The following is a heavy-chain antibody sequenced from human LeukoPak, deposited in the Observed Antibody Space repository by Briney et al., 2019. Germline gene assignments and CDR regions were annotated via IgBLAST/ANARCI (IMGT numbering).Heavy chain of an antibody. D-gene: IGHD5-24*01. Sequence: GASVNVSYKASGYTFTSYYMHWVRQAPAQGLEWMGIINPSGGSTSYAQKFQGRVTMNRDMYTSIVYMELSSLRSEVTAVYYCARVFGGYNVGYWGQGTLVTVSS. CDR2: INPSGGST. CDR1: GYTFTSYY. J-gene: IGHJ4*02. V-gene: IGHV1-46*01. CDR3: ARVFGGYNVGY.